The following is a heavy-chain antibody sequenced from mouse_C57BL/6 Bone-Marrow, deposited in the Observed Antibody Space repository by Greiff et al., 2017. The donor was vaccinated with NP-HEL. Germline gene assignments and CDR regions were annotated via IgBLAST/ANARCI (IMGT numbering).Heavy chain of an antibody. D-gene: IGHD1-1*01. CDR3: ARMGYYGSKGFAY. CDR2: IWWDDDK. J-gene: IGHJ3*01. CDR1: GFSLSTFGMG. Sequence: QVQLKESGPGILQPSQTLSLPCSFSGFSLSTFGMGVGWIRQPSGKGLEWLAHIWWDDDKYYNPALKSRLTISKDTSKNQVFLKIANVDTADTATYYCARMGYYGSKGFAYWGQGTLVTVSA. V-gene: IGHV8-8*01.